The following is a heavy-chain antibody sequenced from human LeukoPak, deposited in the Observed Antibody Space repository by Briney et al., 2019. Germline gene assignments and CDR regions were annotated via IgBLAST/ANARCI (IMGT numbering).Heavy chain of an antibody. J-gene: IGHJ4*02. CDR1: GFTFDDYA. D-gene: IGHD2-2*01. CDR3: GKDRYCRSAGCHAPLDS. V-gene: IGHV3-43*02. CDR2: ISADGGST. Sequence: GGSLRLSCAASGFTFDDYAMHWVRQAPGKGLEWVSLISADGGSTSYADSVRGRFTISRDNSKNSLYLQMNSLRTEDAALYYCGKDRYCRSAGCHAPLDSWGQGTLVTVSS.